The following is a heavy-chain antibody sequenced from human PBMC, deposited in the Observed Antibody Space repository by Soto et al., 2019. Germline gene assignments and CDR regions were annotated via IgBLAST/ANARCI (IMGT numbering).Heavy chain of an antibody. D-gene: IGHD1-26*01. CDR1: GFTFSSYW. V-gene: IGHV3-74*01. J-gene: IGHJ4*02. CDR3: ARGGEKWELPDLWDH. Sequence: PGGSLRLSCAASGFTFSSYWMHWVRQAPGKGLVWVSRINSDGSSTSYADSVKGRFTISRDNAKNTLYLQMNSLRAEDTAVYYCARGGEKWELPDLWDHWGQGTLVTVSS. CDR2: INSDGSST.